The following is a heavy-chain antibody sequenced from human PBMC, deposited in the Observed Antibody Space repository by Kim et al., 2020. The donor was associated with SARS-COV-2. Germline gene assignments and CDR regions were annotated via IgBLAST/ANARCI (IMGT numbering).Heavy chain of an antibody. CDR1: GYTLTELS. CDR3: ATTKPDYDFWSGYWPFDP. V-gene: IGHV1-24*01. D-gene: IGHD3-3*01. Sequence: ASVKVSCKVSGYTLTELSMHWVRQAPGKGLEWMGGFDPEDGETIYAQKFQGRVTMTEDTSTDTAYMELSSLRSEDTAVYYCATTKPDYDFWSGYWPFDPWGQGTLVTVSS. CDR2: FDPEDGET. J-gene: IGHJ5*02.